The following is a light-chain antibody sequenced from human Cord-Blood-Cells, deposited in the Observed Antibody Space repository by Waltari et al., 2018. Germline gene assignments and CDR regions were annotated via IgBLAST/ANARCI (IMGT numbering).Light chain of an antibody. J-gene: IGLJ2*01. CDR3: AAWDDSLSGVV. V-gene: IGLV1-47*01. CDR1: SSNIGSNY. Sequence: QSVLTQPPSASGTPGQRVTISCSGSSSNIGSNYVYWYQQLPGTAPKLLIYRNNPRPSGVPDRFSGSKSGTSASLAISGLRSEDEADYYCAAWDDSLSGVVFGGGTKLTV. CDR2: RNN.